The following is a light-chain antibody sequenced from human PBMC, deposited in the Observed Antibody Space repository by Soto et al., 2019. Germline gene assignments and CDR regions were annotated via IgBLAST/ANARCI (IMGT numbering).Light chain of an antibody. J-gene: IGKJ4*01. CDR3: QHYDETPLT. V-gene: IGKV3-20*01. CDR1: QSVNSRN. Sequence: EVVLTQSPGTLSLSPGERAILSCRASQSVNSRNLAWYQQKHGQAPRLLISGASSRATGIPDRLSGSGSGTDFTLIINRVGAEDFAVYFCQHYDETPLTFGGGTKVEI. CDR2: GAS.